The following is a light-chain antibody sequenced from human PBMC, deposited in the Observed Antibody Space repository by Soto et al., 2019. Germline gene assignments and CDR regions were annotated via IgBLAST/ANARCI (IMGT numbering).Light chain of an antibody. V-gene: IGKV1-39*01. CDR1: QTILSY. CDR2: AAS. Sequence: DIQMTQSPFSLSASVGDRVTITCRASQTILSYLNWYQQKPGKAPKLLISAASNFQSGVPSRFSGVGSGTEFTLTISSLQPEDFATYHCQQSYNTPWTFGQGTKVEVK. J-gene: IGKJ1*01. CDR3: QQSYNTPWT.